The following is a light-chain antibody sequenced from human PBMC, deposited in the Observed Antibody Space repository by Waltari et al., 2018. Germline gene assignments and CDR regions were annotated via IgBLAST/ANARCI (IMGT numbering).Light chain of an antibody. J-gene: IGKJ1*01. CDR3: QQYNSYSWT. Sequence: DIQMTQSPSTLSASVGDRVTITCRASQSISSWLAWYQQKPGKAPKLLIYKASSLESGVPSSFRGSGSETEFTLTISSLQPDDFATYYCQQYNSYSWTFGQGTKVEIK. V-gene: IGKV1-5*03. CDR2: KAS. CDR1: QSISSW.